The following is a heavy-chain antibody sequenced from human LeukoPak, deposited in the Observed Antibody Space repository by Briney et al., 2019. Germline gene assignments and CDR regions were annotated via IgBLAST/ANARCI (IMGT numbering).Heavy chain of an antibody. CDR2: IWYDGSNK. V-gene: IGHV3-33*01. Sequence: PGGSLRLSCAASGFTFSSYGMHWVRQAPGKGLEWVAVIWYDGSNKYYADSVKGRFTISRDNSKNTLYLQMNSLRAEDTAVYYCARGVRYSSGYFDYWGQGTLVTVSS. D-gene: IGHD6-19*01. J-gene: IGHJ4*02. CDR1: GFTFSSYG. CDR3: ARGVRYSSGYFDY.